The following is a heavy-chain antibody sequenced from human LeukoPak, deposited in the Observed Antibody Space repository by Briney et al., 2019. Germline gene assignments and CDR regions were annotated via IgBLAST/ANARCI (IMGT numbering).Heavy chain of an antibody. CDR2: INHSGST. V-gene: IGHV4-34*01. J-gene: IGHJ5*02. CDR1: GGSFSGYY. D-gene: IGHD6-13*01. Sequence: PSETLSLTCAVYGGSFSGYYWSWIRQPPGKGLEWIGEINHSGSTNYNPSLKSRVTISVDTSKSQFSLKLSSVTAADTAVYYCARGLKGIAAAGVHPFARNWFDPWGQGTLVTVSS. CDR3: ARGLKGIAAAGVHPFARNWFDP.